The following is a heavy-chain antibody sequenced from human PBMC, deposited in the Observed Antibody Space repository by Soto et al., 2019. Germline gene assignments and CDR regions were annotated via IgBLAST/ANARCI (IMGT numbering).Heavy chain of an antibody. CDR1: GYSFTNYG. CDR2: ISVYNGKT. J-gene: IGHJ4*02. V-gene: IGHV1-18*01. Sequence: ASVKVSCKASGYSFTNYGFSWVRQAPGQGLEWMGWISVYNGKTNYAQKFQGRVTMTTDTSRNTAYMELRSLRFGDTAVYYCGRALHYWRLVFDDFLTGFYDSGGQGALVPVSS. CDR3: GRALHYWRLVFDDFLTGFYDS. D-gene: IGHD3-9*01.